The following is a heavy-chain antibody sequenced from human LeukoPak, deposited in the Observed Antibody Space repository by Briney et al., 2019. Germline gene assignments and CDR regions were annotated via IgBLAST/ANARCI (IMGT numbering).Heavy chain of an antibody. V-gene: IGHV1-46*01. D-gene: IGHD3-9*01. J-gene: IGHJ3*02. CDR3: ARDLRSYYDILTGTHIGDPYDAFDI. CDR2: INASGGST. CDR1: GYTFTSYY. Sequence: ASVKVSCKASGYTFTSYYMHWVRQAPGQGLEWMGIINASGGSTSYAQKFQGRVTMTRDTSTSTVYMELSSLRSEDTAVYYCARDLRSYYDILTGTHIGDPYDAFDIWGQGTMVTVSS.